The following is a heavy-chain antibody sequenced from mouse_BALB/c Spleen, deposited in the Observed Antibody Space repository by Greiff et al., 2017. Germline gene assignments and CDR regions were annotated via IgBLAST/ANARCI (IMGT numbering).Heavy chain of an antibody. V-gene: IGHV1S41*01. D-gene: IGHD2-14*01. CDR3: ARDYRYDEGLYAMDY. CDR1: GYTFTSYW. CDR2: IAPGSGST. Sequence: DLVKPGASVKLSCKASGYTFTSYWINWIKQRPGQGLEWIGRIAPGSGSTYYNEMFKGKATLTVYTSSSTAYIQLSSLSSEDSAVYFCARDYRYDEGLYAMDYWGQGTSVTVSS. J-gene: IGHJ4*01.